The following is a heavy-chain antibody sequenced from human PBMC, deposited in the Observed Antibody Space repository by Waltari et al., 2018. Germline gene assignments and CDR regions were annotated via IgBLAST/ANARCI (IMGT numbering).Heavy chain of an antibody. CDR2: IKHDGNEK. V-gene: IGHV3-7*01. CDR1: GFTFSNYW. D-gene: IGHD3-10*01. CDR3: ARDHHYSGSGTRPFDM. Sequence: EVQLVESGGGLVQPGGSLRLSCAASGFTFSNYWMSWVRQAPGKGLEWVANIKHDGNEKYLVDSVKGRFTISRDNAKSSLYLQMNSLRTEDTAVYYCARDHHYSGSGTRPFDMWGQGTMVTVSS. J-gene: IGHJ3*02.